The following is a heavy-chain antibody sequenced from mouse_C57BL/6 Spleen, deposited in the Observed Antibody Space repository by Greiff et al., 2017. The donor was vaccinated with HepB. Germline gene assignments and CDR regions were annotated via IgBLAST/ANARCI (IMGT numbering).Heavy chain of an antibody. Sequence: QVQLQQSGAELVRPGASVKLSCKASGYTFTDYYINWVKQRPGQGLEWIARIYPGSGNTYYNEKFKGKATLTAEKSSSTAYMQLSSLTSEDSAVYFCARFYYGNYGYAMDYWGQGTSVTVSS. V-gene: IGHV1-76*01. D-gene: IGHD2-1*01. J-gene: IGHJ4*01. CDR2: IYPGSGNT. CDR3: ARFYYGNYGYAMDY. CDR1: GYTFTDYY.